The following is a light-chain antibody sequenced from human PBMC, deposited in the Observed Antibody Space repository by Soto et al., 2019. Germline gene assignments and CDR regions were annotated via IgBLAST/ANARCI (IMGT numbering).Light chain of an antibody. CDR2: EGS. J-gene: IGLJ2*01. V-gene: IGLV2-23*01. CDR1: SSDVGSYNL. CDR3: CSYAGSTPDGVV. Sequence: QSALTQPASVSGSPGQSITISCTGTSSDVGSYNLVSWYQQHPGKAPKLMIYEGSKRPSGVSNRFSGSKSGSTASLTISGLQAEDEADYYCCSYAGSTPDGVVFGGGTKVTVL.